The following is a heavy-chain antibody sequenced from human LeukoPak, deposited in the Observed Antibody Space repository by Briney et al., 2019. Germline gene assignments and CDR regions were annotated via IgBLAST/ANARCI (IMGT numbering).Heavy chain of an antibody. Sequence: SETLSHTCAVSGYSISSGYYWGWIRQPPGKGLEWIGSIYHSGSTYYNPSLKSRVTISVDTSKNQFSLKLSSVTAADTAVYYCARHIVVVPAARYYFDYWGQGTLVTVSS. CDR2: IYHSGST. CDR3: ARHIVVVPAARYYFDY. J-gene: IGHJ4*02. D-gene: IGHD2-2*01. V-gene: IGHV4-38-2*01. CDR1: GYSISSGYY.